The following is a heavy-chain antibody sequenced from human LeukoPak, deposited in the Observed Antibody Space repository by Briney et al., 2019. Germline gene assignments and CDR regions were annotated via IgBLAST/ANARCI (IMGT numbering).Heavy chain of an antibody. V-gene: IGHV1-2*04. Sequence: ASVKVSCKASGYTFTDYYMHLVRQAPGQGLEWMGWINPNSGDTNLAQKFQGWVTMTRDTSIGTAYLELSRLTSDDTAVYYCARDRGPQWWGSFDYWGQGTLVTVSS. D-gene: IGHD3-16*01. CDR3: ARDRGPQWWGSFDY. J-gene: IGHJ4*02. CDR2: INPNSGDT. CDR1: GYTFTDYY.